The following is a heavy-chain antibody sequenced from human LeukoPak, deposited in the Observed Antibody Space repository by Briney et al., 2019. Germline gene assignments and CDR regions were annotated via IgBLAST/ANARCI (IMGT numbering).Heavy chain of an antibody. J-gene: IGHJ5*02. CDR2: INPNSGGT. CDR3: ARAIRGYCSSTSCLKWFDP. CDR1: GYTFTGYY. D-gene: IGHD2-2*01. Sequence: GASVKVSCKASGYTFTGYYMHWVRQAPGQGLEWMGWINPNSGGTNYAQKFQGRVTMTRDTSISTAYMELSRLRSDDTAVYYCARAIRGYCSSTSCLKWFDPWGQGTLVTVSS. V-gene: IGHV1-2*02.